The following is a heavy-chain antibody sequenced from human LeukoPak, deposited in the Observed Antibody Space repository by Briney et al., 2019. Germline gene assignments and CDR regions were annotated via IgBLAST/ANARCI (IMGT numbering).Heavy chain of an antibody. J-gene: IGHJ4*02. Sequence: GGSLRLSCTASGFTFSTYAMTWVRQAPGKGLEWVSSISGGAGSTYYADSVKGRFTISRANSENTLYLQMHSLRAEDTAVYYCAKDLVTGSLDYWGLGTLVTVSS. CDR2: ISGGAGST. V-gene: IGHV3-23*01. CDR1: GFTFSTYA. D-gene: IGHD3-10*01. CDR3: AKDLVTGSLDY.